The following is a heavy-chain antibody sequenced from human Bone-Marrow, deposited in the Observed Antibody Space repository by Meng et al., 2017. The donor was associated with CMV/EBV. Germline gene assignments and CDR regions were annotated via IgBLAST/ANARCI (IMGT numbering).Heavy chain of an antibody. CDR1: GFTFSSYW. CDR3: ARGDETPGIAAAFHWFDP. D-gene: IGHD6-13*01. Sequence: GESLKISCAASGFTFSSYWMGWVRQAPGKGLEWVAVISYDGSNKYYADSVKGRFTISRDNSKNTLYLQMNSLRAEDTAVYYCARGDETPGIAAAFHWFDPWGQGTLVTVSS. CDR2: ISYDGSNK. J-gene: IGHJ5*02. V-gene: IGHV3-30-3*01.